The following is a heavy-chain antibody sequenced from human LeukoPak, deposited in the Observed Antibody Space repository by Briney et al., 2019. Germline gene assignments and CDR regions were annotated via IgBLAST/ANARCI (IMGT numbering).Heavy chain of an antibody. CDR3: AIDQSYDLWSGYYSYYGMDV. Sequence: GGSLRLSCAASGFTFSSYWMSWVRQAPGKGLEWVANIKQDGSEKYYVDSVKGRFTISRDNAKNSLYLQMNSLRAEDTAVYYCAIDQSYDLWSGYYSYYGMDVWGQGTTVTVSS. CDR2: IKQDGSEK. V-gene: IGHV3-7*01. J-gene: IGHJ6*02. CDR1: GFTFSSYW. D-gene: IGHD3-3*01.